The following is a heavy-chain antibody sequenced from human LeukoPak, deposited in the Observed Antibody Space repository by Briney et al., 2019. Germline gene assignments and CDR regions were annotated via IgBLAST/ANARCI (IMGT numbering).Heavy chain of an antibody. J-gene: IGHJ4*02. CDR2: ISAYNGNT. V-gene: IGHV1-18*01. Sequence: ASVKVSCKASGYTFTSYGISWVRQAPGQGLEWMGWISAYNGNTNYAQKLQGRVTMTTDTSTSTAYMELRSLRSDDTAVYYCARDSSGYYLTADFDYCGQGTLVTVSS. CDR3: ARDSSGYYLTADFDY. CDR1: GYTFTSYG. D-gene: IGHD3-22*01.